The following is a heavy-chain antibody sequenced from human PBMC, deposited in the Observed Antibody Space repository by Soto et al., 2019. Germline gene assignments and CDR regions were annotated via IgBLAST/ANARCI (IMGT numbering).Heavy chain of an antibody. Sequence: PSETLSLTCTVSGGSISSGDYYWSWIRQPPGRGLEWIGYIYYSGSTYYNPSLKSRVTISVDTSKNQFSLKLSSVTAADTAVYYCARVQHRVRGLTITLTWLDPWGQGTLVTVYS. V-gene: IGHV4-30-4*01. CDR1: GGSISSGDYY. CDR2: IYYSGST. J-gene: IGHJ5*02. CDR3: ARVQHRVRGLTITLTWLDP. D-gene: IGHD3-10*01.